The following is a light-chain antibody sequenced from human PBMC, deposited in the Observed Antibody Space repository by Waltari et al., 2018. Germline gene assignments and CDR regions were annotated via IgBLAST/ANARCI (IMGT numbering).Light chain of an antibody. Sequence: QSALTQPPSASGSPGQSVTISCTGTSSDVGRSNYVSWYQQHPGKAPKRMIYEGINRPSGVPARFSGSKSGNTASLTVSGLQAEDEADYYCSSYAGSNNVICGGGTKLTVL. J-gene: IGLJ2*01. CDR2: EGI. CDR3: SSYAGSNNVI. CDR1: SSDVGRSNY. V-gene: IGLV2-8*01.